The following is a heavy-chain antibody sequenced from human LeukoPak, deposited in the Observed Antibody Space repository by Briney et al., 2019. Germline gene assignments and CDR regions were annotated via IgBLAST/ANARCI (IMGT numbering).Heavy chain of an antibody. CDR3: ARGARESRWNWFDP. J-gene: IGHJ5*02. Sequence: SVQVSCKASGGTFSSYAISWVRQAAGQGLEWMGGIIPIFGTANYAQKFQGRVTITADESTGTAYMELSSLRSEDTAVYYCARGARESRWNWFDPWGQGTLVTVSS. CDR2: IIPIFGTA. CDR1: GGTFSSYA. V-gene: IGHV1-69*01. D-gene: IGHD3-10*01.